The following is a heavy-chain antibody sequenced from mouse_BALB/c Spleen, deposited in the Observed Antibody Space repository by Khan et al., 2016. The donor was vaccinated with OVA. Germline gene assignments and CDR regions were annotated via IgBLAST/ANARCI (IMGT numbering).Heavy chain of an antibody. D-gene: IGHD2-10*01. CDR3: ARPPYFSYTLDH. Sequence: QIQLVQSGPELKKPGETVKISCKASGYTFTNYGMNWVKQSPGKALKWMGWINTYTGEPTYADDFKGRFAFSLETSASTAYLQINNLKNEDTTTYSCARPPYFSYTLDHWGKGTSVTVSS. CDR2: INTYTGEP. V-gene: IGHV9-3-1*01. J-gene: IGHJ4*01. CDR1: GYTFTNYG.